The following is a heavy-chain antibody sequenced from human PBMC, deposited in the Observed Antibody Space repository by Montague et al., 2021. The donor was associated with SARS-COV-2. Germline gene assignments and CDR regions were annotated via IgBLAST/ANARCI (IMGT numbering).Heavy chain of an antibody. J-gene: IGHJ6*02. CDR3: ARDQWQQLAPGVYYYYGMDV. CDR2: IYYSGST. V-gene: IGHV4-39*07. Sequence: TLSLTCTVSGGSISSSSYYWGWIRQPPGKGLEWIGSIYYSGSTYYNPSLKSRVTISVDTSKNQFSLKLSSVTAADTAVYYCARDQWQQLAPGVYYYYGMDVWGQGTTVTVSS. D-gene: IGHD6-13*01. CDR1: GGSISSSSYY.